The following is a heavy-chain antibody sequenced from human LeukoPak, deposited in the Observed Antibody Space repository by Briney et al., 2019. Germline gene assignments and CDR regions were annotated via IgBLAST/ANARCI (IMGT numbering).Heavy chain of an antibody. Sequence: ASVKVSCKASGYTFTAYYMHWVRQAPGQGPEWMGWINPNSGSTDYAQKFQGRVTMTRDTSISTAYMELSSLTSDDTAVYYCARDGIYSRNFDAFDIWGQGRMVTVSS. CDR1: GYTFTAYY. D-gene: IGHD6-13*01. J-gene: IGHJ3*02. CDR3: ARDGIYSRNFDAFDI. V-gene: IGHV1-2*02. CDR2: INPNSGST.